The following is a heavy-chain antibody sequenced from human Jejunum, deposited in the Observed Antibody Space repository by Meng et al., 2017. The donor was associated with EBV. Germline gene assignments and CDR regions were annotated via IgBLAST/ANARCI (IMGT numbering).Heavy chain of an antibody. J-gene: IGHJ2*01. Sequence: QVRRVQSGARVKKPGASGKVSCKASAYPFAGYYMHWVRQAPGQGLEWMGRINPNSGGANYAQKFQGRVTMTRDTSISTAYMELSRLRSDDTAVYYCAREGLVGDLRYFDLWGRGTLVTVSS. V-gene: IGHV1-2*06. CDR2: INPNSGGA. D-gene: IGHD3-16*01. CDR3: AREGLVGDLRYFDL. CDR1: AYPFAGYY.